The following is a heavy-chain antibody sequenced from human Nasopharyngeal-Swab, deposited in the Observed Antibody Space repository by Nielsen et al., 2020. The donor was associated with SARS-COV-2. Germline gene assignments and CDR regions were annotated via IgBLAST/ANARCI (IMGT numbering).Heavy chain of an antibody. CDR2: ISYDGTYK. Sequence: GGSLRLSCAASGFTFSGYGMHWVRQAPGKGLEWVAVISYDGTYKKYADSVKGRFTISRDKSKNTLYLQINSLRGEDTAVYYCAKDSVTTSYYYYYMDVWGKGTTVTVSS. CDR1: GFTFSGYG. J-gene: IGHJ6*03. V-gene: IGHV3-30*18. CDR3: AKDSVTTSYYYYYMDV. D-gene: IGHD4-11*01.